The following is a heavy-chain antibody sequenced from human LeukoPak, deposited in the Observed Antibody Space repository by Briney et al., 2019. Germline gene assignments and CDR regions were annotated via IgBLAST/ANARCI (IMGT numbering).Heavy chain of an antibody. Sequence: GGSLRLSCAASGFTFSSYAMSWVRQAPGKGLEWVSAISGSGGSTYYADSVKGRFTISRDNSKNTLYLQMNSLRAEDTAVYYCAKDHGIAPAAWYAFDIWGQGTMVTVSS. CDR2: ISGSGGST. V-gene: IGHV3-23*01. CDR1: GFTFSSYA. J-gene: IGHJ3*02. CDR3: AKDHGIAPAAWYAFDI. D-gene: IGHD6-13*01.